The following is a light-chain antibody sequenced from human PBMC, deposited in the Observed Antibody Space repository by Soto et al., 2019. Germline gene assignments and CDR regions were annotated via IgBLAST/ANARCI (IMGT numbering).Light chain of an antibody. V-gene: IGKV3-20*01. CDR2: GAS. Sequence: EIVLTQSPGTLSLSPGESGTLSCRAGQTLSSSSLAWYQRKPGQAPRLLIYGASNRASGIPDRFSGGGSGTDFTLTISRLEPEDFAVYYCHQYGSSPLTFGGGTKVDIK. CDR1: QTLSSSS. CDR3: HQYGSSPLT. J-gene: IGKJ4*01.